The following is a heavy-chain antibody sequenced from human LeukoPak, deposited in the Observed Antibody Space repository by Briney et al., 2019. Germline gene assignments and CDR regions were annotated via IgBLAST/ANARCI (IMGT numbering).Heavy chain of an antibody. D-gene: IGHD6-13*01. V-gene: IGHV4-39*02. CDR3: ASTYRSSPYYFDY. CDR1: GGSISSYY. CDR2: IYYSGTT. J-gene: IGHJ4*02. Sequence: PSETLSLTCTVSGGSISSYYWGWIRQPPGKGLEWIGSIYYSGTTYYNPSLKSRVTISVDTSNNHFSLKLSSVTAADTAVYYCASTYRSSPYYFDYWGQGTLVTVSS.